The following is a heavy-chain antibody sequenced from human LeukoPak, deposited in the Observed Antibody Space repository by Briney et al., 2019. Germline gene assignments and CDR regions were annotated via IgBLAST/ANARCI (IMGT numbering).Heavy chain of an antibody. CDR1: GFTFSSYA. D-gene: IGHD6-13*01. CDR2: ISGDGSST. V-gene: IGHV3-74*01. J-gene: IGHJ4*02. CDR3: GRGGKVEQLVLAR. Sequence: GGSLRLSCAASGFTFSSYAMSWVRQAPGKGLEWVSGISGDGSSTTYADSVKGRFTISRDNAKNTLYLQMNSLRAEDTAVYYCGRGGKVEQLVLARWGQGSLVTVSS.